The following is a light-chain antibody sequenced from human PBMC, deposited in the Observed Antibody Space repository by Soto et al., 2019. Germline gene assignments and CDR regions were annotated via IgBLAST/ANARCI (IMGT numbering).Light chain of an antibody. J-gene: IGKJ5*01. Sequence: EIVLTQSPGTLSLSPGERATLSCRASHTISSSYLAWYQQKPDQAPRLLMYGASARATGIPARFSGSGSGTEFTLTIISLQSEDFALYYCQQYNNWPITFGQGTRLEIK. CDR1: HTISSSY. CDR3: QQYNNWPIT. V-gene: IGKV3-15*01. CDR2: GAS.